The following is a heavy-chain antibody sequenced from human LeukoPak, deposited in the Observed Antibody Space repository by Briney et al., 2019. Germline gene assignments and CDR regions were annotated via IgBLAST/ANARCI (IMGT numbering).Heavy chain of an antibody. D-gene: IGHD3-3*01. CDR2: IIPIFGTA. Sequence: SSVKVSCKASGGTSSSYAISWVRQAPGQGLEWMGGIIPIFGTANYAQKFQGRVTITTDESTSTAYMELSSLRSEDTAVYYCARGPAYYDFWSGYYPPYYFDYWGQGTLVTVSS. CDR1: GGTSSSYA. J-gene: IGHJ4*02. CDR3: ARGPAYYDFWSGYYPPYYFDY. V-gene: IGHV1-69*05.